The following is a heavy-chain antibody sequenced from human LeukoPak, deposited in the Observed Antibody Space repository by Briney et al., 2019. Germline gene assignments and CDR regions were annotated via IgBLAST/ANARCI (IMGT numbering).Heavy chain of an antibody. CDR2: ISGGGST. CDR3: ARGGDTIGSIRSPFDI. D-gene: IGHD3-22*01. V-gene: IGHV3-53*01. CDR1: GLTVSDNY. J-gene: IGHJ3*02. Sequence: GRTLRLSCAASGLTVSDNYTSWVRQASGEGLEWGSAISGGGSTYYAVSVKGRFILSRDNSKNTVYLQMNSLRAEDTAVYYCARGGDTIGSIRSPFDIWGQGTMVTVSS.